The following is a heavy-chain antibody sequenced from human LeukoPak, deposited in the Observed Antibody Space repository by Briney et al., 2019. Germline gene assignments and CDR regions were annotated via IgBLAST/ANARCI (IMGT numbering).Heavy chain of an antibody. CDR3: ARGDVVVSAAVRFDP. V-gene: IGHV1-18*01. CDR1: GYTFTSYG. Sequence: ASVKVSCKASGYTFTSYGITWVRQAPGQGLKWRGWISAHNGKTNYAQKFQGRVTMTTDTPTSTAYMELRSLRSDDTAVYYCARGDVVVSAAVRFDPWGQGTLVTVSS. CDR2: ISAHNGKT. J-gene: IGHJ5*02. D-gene: IGHD2-2*01.